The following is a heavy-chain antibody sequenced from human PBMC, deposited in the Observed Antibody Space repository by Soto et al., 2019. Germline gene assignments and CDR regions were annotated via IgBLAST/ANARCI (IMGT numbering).Heavy chain of an antibody. D-gene: IGHD4-17*01. CDR3: ARYWNAGTLYGAFDI. CDR1: GGSVNNYV. Sequence: QVQLVQSGAKVRKPGSSVKVSCEASGGSVNNYVISWLRQAPGQGLKWMGGIIPNYETANYAQKFRGRLTITADRATNTAYMELNSLRPEDTATYYCARYWNAGTLYGAFDIWGQGTTVIVS. CDR2: IIPNYETA. V-gene: IGHV1-69*06. J-gene: IGHJ3*02.